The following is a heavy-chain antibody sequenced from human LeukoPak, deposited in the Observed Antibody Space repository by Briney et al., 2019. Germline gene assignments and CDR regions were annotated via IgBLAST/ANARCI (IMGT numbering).Heavy chain of an antibody. J-gene: IGHJ4*02. CDR1: GGSFSGYY. V-gene: IGHV4-34*01. CDR3: ARAVEIRFLEWLSTLNRKYFDY. D-gene: IGHD3-3*01. CDR2: INHSGST. Sequence: KSSETLSLTCAVYGGSFSGYYWSWIRQPPGKGLEWIGEINHSGSTNYNPSLKSRVTISVDTSKNQFSLKLSSVTAADTAVYYCARAVEIRFLEWLSTLNRKYFDYWGQGTLVTVSS.